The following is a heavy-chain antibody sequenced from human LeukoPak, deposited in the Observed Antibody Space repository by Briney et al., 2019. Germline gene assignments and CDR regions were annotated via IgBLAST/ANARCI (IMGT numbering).Heavy chain of an antibody. Sequence: PGGSLRLSCAASGFTFTSSWMHWVRQAPGKGLVWVSRINTDGSSTNYADSVKGRFTISRDNAKNTVYLQMNSLRAEDTAVYYCARDQSSNFWSGYYASRFDPWGQGTLVTVSS. CDR3: ARDQSSNFWSGYYASRFDP. CDR2: INTDGSST. J-gene: IGHJ5*02. V-gene: IGHV3-74*01. CDR1: GFTFTSSW. D-gene: IGHD3-3*01.